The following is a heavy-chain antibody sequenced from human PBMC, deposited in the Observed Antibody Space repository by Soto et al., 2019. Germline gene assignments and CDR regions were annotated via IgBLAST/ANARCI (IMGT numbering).Heavy chain of an antibody. J-gene: IGHJ6*03. CDR3: ARVLKAFSSATNYYYYYYMDV. CDR1: GGTFSSYT. Sequence: VQLVQSGAEVKKPGSSVKVSCKASGGTFSSYTISWVRQAPGQGLEWMGRIIPILGIANYAQKFQGRVTITADKSTSTAYMELSSLRSEDTAVYYCARVLKAFSSATNYYYYYYMDVWGKGTTVTVSS. D-gene: IGHD2-15*01. V-gene: IGHV1-69*02. CDR2: IIPILGIA.